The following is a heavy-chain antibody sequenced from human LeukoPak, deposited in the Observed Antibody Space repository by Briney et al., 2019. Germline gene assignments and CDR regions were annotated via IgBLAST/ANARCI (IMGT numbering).Heavy chain of an antibody. D-gene: IGHD5-24*01. V-gene: IGHV4-34*01. J-gene: IGHJ4*02. CDR1: GGSISSYY. CDR2: INHSGST. CDR3: ARERWLQLL. Sequence: SETLSLTCTVSGGSISSYYWSWIRQPPGKGLEWIGEINHSGSTNYNPSLKSRVTISVDTSKNQFSLKLSSVTAADTAVYYCARERWLQLLWGQGTLVTVSS.